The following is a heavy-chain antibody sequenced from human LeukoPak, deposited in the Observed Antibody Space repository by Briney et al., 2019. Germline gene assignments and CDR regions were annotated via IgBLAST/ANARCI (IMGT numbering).Heavy chain of an antibody. CDR2: ISSSSSYL. D-gene: IGHD4-17*01. CDR3: AREDYGDSCFDY. V-gene: IGHV3-21*01. CDR1: GVTFSSYS. Sequence: GGSLRLSCAASGVTFSSYSMNWVRQAPGKGLEWVSSISSSSSYLYYADSVKGRFTISRDNAKNSLYLQMNSLRAEDTAVYYCAREDYGDSCFDYWGQGTLVTVSS. J-gene: IGHJ4*02.